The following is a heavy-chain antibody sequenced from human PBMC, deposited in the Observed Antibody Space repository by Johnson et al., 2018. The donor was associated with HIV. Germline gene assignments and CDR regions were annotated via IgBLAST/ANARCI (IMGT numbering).Heavy chain of an antibody. CDR2: IWYDGINK. CDR3: AKDRWVGVGDAFDI. D-gene: IGHD2-15*01. J-gene: IGHJ3*02. V-gene: IGHV3-33*06. Sequence: QVQLVESGGGLVQPGGSLRLSCVGSGFTFSTNWMHWVRQAPGKGLEWVAVIWYDGINKYYADSVKGRFTISRDNSKNTLYLQMNSLRAEDTAVYYCAKDRWVGVGDAFDIWGQGTMVTVSS. CDR1: GFTFSTNW.